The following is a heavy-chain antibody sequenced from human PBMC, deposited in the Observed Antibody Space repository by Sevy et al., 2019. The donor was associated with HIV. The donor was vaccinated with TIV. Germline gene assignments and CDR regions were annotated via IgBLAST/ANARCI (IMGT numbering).Heavy chain of an antibody. J-gene: IGHJ4*02. D-gene: IGHD1-26*01. Sequence: GGSLRLSCAASGFSFSSYGMHWVRQAPGKGLEWVAVIWYDGSGKYYSDSVKGRFTISRENSKNTLFLQMNSLRVEDTAIYYCAKGAGQYFFDYWAQGTLVTVSS. CDR1: GFSFSSYG. V-gene: IGHV3-33*06. CDR3: AKGAGQYFFDY. CDR2: IWYDGSGK.